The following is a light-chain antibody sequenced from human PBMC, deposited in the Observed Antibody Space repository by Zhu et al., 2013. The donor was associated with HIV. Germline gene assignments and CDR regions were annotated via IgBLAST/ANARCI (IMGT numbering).Light chain of an antibody. V-gene: IGKV3-15*01. CDR2: GAS. J-gene: IGKJ3*01. CDR3: QQHDTLPFT. Sequence: EIVMTQSPGTLSVSPGGRATLSCRASQSVGSNLAWYQQKPGQAPRLLISGASNRATGIPARFSGSGSGTQFTFTITSLQPEDTATYYCQQHDTLPFTFGPGTRLDIK. CDR1: QSVGSN.